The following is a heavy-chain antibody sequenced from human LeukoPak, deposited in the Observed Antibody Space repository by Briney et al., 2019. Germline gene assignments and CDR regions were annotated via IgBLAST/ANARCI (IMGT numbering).Heavy chain of an antibody. CDR2: ISAYNGNT. CDR1: GYTFTSYG. J-gene: IGHJ6*02. V-gene: IGHV1-18*01. CDR3: ARDNWGLLWFGEASDYYGMDV. Sequence: GASVKVSCKASGYTFTSYGISWVRQAPGQGLGWMGWISAYNGNTNYAQKLQGRVTMTTDTSTSTAYMELRSLRSDDTAVYYCARDNWGLLWFGEASDYYGMDVWGQGTTVTVSS. D-gene: IGHD3-10*01.